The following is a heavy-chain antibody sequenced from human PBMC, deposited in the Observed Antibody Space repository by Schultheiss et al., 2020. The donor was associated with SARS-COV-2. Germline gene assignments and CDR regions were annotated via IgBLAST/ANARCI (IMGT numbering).Heavy chain of an antibody. J-gene: IGHJ2*01. CDR2: IYHSGST. Sequence: SETLSLTCAVSGGSISSGGYSWSWIRQPPGKGLEWIGYIYHSGSTNYNPSLKSRVTISVDKSKNQFSLKLSSVTAADTAVYYCARVLGVFDYGWYFDLWGRGTLVTVSS. CDR3: ARVLGVFDYGWYFDL. V-gene: IGHV4-30-2*01. CDR1: GGSISSGGYS. D-gene: IGHD4-17*01.